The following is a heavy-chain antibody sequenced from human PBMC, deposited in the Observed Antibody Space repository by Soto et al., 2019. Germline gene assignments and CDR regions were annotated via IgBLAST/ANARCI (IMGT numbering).Heavy chain of an antibody. Sequence: GGSLRLSCAASGFTFSSYAMSWVRQAPGKGLEWVSAISGSGGSTYYADSVKGRFTISRDNSKNTLYLQMNSLRAEDTAVYYCANDRIMITFGGVIDAFDIWGQGTMVTVSS. CDR1: GFTFSSYA. V-gene: IGHV3-23*01. CDR3: ANDRIMITFGGVIDAFDI. CDR2: ISGSGGST. J-gene: IGHJ3*02. D-gene: IGHD3-16*02.